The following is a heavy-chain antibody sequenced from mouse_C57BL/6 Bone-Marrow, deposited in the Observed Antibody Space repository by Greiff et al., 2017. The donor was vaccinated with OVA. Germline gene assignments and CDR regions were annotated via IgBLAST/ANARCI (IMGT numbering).Heavy chain of an antibody. CDR2: IDPETGGT. D-gene: IGHD2-5*01. CDR3: TRGYSNYYAMDY. CDR1: GYTFTDYE. Sequence: QVQLQQSGAELVRPGASVTLSCKASGYTFTDYEMHWVKQTPVHGLEWIGAIDPETGGTAYNQKFKGKAILTADKSASTAYMELRSLTSEDSAVYYWTRGYSNYYAMDYWGQGTSATVSS. V-gene: IGHV1-15*01. J-gene: IGHJ4*01.